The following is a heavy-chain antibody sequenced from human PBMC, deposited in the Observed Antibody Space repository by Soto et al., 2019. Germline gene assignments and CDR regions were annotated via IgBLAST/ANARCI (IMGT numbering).Heavy chain of an antibody. J-gene: IGHJ5*02. D-gene: IGHD3-22*01. V-gene: IGHV1-18*04. Sequence: ASVKVSCKASGYTFTSYGISWVRQAPGQGLEWMGWISAYNGNTNYAQKLQGRVTMTTDTSTSTAYMELRSLRFDDTAVYYCARDYPPRWGITMIVVEPKGNWFDPWGQGTLVTVSS. CDR3: ARDYPPRWGITMIVVEPKGNWFDP. CDR2: ISAYNGNT. CDR1: GYTFTSYG.